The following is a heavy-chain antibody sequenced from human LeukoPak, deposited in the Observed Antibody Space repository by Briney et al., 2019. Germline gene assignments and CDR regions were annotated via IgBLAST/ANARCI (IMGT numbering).Heavy chain of an antibody. CDR3: ASKYCSGGSCYFSWFDP. CDR1: GASISGSGYY. V-gene: IGHV4-39*07. D-gene: IGHD2-15*01. CDR2: IYYTGST. J-gene: IGHJ5*02. Sequence: SETLSLTCAVSGASISGSGYYLGRIRQPPGKGLEWIGNIYYTGSTYYNASLQSRVTISVDTSKNQFSLKLSSVTAADTAVYYCASKYCSGGSCYFSWFDPWGQGTLVTVSS.